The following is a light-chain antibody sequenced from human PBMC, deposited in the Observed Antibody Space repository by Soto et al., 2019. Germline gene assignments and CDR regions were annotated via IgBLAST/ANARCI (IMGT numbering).Light chain of an antibody. CDR2: GAS. Sequence: EIVMTQSPATLSVSPGERATLSCRASQSVSSNLAWYQQKPGQAPRLLIYGASTRATGIPARFSGSGSGTEFTLTISSLLSEDFAVYYCQQYNNRPRTFGQGTKV. CDR3: QQYNNRPRT. CDR1: QSVSSN. V-gene: IGKV3-15*01. J-gene: IGKJ1*01.